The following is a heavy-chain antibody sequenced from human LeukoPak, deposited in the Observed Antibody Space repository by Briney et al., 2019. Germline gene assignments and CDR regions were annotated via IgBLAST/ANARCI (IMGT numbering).Heavy chain of an antibody. CDR1: VGTFTQYN. J-gene: IGHJ4*02. Sequence: GGSLRLSCAASVGTFTQYNMNWRRQAPGKGLEWVASISSSSTYIYYPDSVNGRFTIARDNAKDSLYLPMNSLRAEDTAVYYCVRGCRSSFLPGYWGQGTLVTVSS. D-gene: IGHD6-6*01. CDR3: VRGCRSSFLPGY. CDR2: ISSSSTYI. V-gene: IGHV3-21*01.